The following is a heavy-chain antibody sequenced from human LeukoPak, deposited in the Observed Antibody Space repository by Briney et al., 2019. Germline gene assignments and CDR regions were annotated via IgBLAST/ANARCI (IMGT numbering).Heavy chain of an antibody. CDR1: GYTFTSYA. Sequence: ASVKVSCEASGYTFTSYAMHWVRQAPGQRLEWMGWINAGNGNTKCSQKFQGRVTITRDTSASTAYMELSSLRSEDTAVYYCARVSSATAIHVFDYWGQGTLVTVSS. J-gene: IGHJ4*02. CDR2: INAGNGNT. CDR3: ARVSSATAIHVFDY. D-gene: IGHD2-2*02. V-gene: IGHV1-3*01.